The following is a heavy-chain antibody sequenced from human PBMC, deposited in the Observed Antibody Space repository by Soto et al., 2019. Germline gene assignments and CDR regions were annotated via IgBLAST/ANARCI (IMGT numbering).Heavy chain of an antibody. CDR1: GDSISTVDYF. J-gene: IGHJ5*01. D-gene: IGHD2-15*01. CDR2: IYKSTTT. V-gene: IGHV4-30-4*01. CDR3: ARGRYCLRGRCCPNWFDS. Sequence: LSLTCSVSGDSISTVDYFWAWIRQPPGQALEYIGYIYKSTTTYYNPSFESRVAISLDTSKSQFSLNVTSVTAADTAVYFCARGRYCLRGRCCPNWFDSWGQGTLVTVSS.